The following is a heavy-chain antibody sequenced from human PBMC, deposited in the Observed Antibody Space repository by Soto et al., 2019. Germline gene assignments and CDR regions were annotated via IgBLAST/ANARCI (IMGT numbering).Heavy chain of an antibody. V-gene: IGHV1-18*01. Sequence: GASVKVSCKASGYTFTNFGISWVRQAPGQRLEWMGWISAYNGNTNYAQNFQGRVTMTTDTSTSTAYMELRSLRSDDTAVYYCARAQRRYTYSTGPGFDPWGQGTVVTVSS. CDR2: ISAYNGNT. J-gene: IGHJ5*02. CDR3: ARAQRRYTYSTGPGFDP. CDR1: GYTFTNFG. D-gene: IGHD6-19*01.